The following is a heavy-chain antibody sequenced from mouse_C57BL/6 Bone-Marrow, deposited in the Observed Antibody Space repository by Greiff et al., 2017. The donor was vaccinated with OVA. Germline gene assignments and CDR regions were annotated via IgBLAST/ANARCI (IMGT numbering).Heavy chain of an antibody. Sequence: EVTVVDSGDGLVKPGGSLKLSCAASGFTFSSYAMSWVRQTPEKRLEWVAYISSGGDYIYYAYPVKGRFTISRDNARNTRYLQMSRLKSEDTAMYYCTRLLDAMDDWGQGTSGTVSA. V-gene: IGHV5-9-1*02. CDR1: GFTFSSYA. CDR3: TRLLDAMDD. D-gene: IGHD2-1*01. CDR2: ISSGGDYI. J-gene: IGHJ4*01.